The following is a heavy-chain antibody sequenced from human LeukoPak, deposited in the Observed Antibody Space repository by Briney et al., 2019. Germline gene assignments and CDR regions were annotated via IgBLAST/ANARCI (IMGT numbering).Heavy chain of an antibody. CDR3: AGGVRGVILKAFYGMDV. V-gene: IGHV3-23*01. CDR1: GFTFSSYA. Sequence: PGGSLRLSCAASGFTFSSYAMSWVRQAPGKGLEWVSAISGSGGSTYYADSVKGRFTISRDNSKNTLYLQMNSLRAEDTAVYYCAGGVRGVILKAFYGMDVWGQGTTVTVSS. CDR2: ISGSGGST. J-gene: IGHJ6*02. D-gene: IGHD3-10*01.